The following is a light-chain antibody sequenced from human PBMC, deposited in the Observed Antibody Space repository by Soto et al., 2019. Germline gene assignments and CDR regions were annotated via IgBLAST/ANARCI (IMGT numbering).Light chain of an antibody. J-gene: IGKJ1*01. CDR1: QSVSSSY. CDR2: GAS. CDR3: QQYDNSPLT. V-gene: IGKV3-20*01. Sequence: EIVLTQSPGTLSLSPGERATLSCRASQSVSSSYLAWYQQKPGQAPRLLIYGASSRATGIPDRFSGSGSGTDFTLTISSLEPEYFAVYYCQQYDNSPLTFGQGTKVEIK.